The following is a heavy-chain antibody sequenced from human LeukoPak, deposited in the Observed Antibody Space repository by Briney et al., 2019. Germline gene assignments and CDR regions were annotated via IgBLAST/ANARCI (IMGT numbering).Heavy chain of an antibody. V-gene: IGHV3-23*01. CDR3: ARRVYCSGSYYFDY. CDR2: IAASIPNT. D-gene: IGHD3-10*01. CDR1: GFTFSSYA. J-gene: IGHJ4*02. Sequence: GGSLRLSCAAAGFTFSSYAMSWVRQAPGKGLEWVSAIAASIPNTYYTDSVRGRFTISRDNSKNTLSLQMRSLRAEGTAVYFSARRVYCSGSYYFDYWGQGTLVTVFS.